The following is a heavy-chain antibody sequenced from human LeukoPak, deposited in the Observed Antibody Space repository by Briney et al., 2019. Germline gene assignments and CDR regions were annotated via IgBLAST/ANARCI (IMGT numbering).Heavy chain of an antibody. CDR1: GGSINSGSFY. CDR2: IDFSGTT. Sequence: SETLSLTCTVSGGSINSGSFYWRGLRQPPERVVWRRGYIDFSGTTYYNPCITSGVTFSVDTSKNQFSLKLNPVTAADTALYYCARGTTEGYCDGMFYYWGQGSLVTVS. J-gene: IGHJ4*02. V-gene: IGHV4-31*03. D-gene: IGHD5-18*01. CDR3: ARGTTEGYCDGMFYY.